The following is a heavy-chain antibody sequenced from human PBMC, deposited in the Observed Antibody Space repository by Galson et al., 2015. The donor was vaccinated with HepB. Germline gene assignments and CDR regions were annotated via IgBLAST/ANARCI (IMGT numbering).Heavy chain of an antibody. V-gene: IGHV3-53*01. D-gene: IGHD1-26*01. Sequence: SLRLSCAASGFTVSSNYMSWVRQAPGKGLEWVSVIYSGGSTYYADSVKGRFTISRDNSKNTLYLQMNSLRAEDTAVYYCAREGSSGSYTPFDYWGQGTLVTVSS. J-gene: IGHJ4*02. CDR3: AREGSSGSYTPFDY. CDR2: IYSGGST. CDR1: GFTVSSNY.